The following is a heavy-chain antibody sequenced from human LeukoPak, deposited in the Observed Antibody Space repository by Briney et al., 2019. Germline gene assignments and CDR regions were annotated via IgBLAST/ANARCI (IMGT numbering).Heavy chain of an antibody. J-gene: IGHJ4*02. CDR1: DGSISNYY. CDR3: ARGYSGYDSVFDY. D-gene: IGHD5-12*01. CDR2: IYYSGST. Sequence: SETLSLTCTVSDGSISNYYWSWIRQPPGKGLEWIGYIYYSGSTRYNSSLKSRVSISVDTSKNQFSLMLSPVTAADTAVFYCARGYSGYDSVFDYWGQGILVTVSS. V-gene: IGHV4-59*01.